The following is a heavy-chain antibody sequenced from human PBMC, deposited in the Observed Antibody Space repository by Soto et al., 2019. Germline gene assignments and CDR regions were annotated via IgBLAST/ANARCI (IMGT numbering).Heavy chain of an antibody. V-gene: IGHV5-10-1*01. CDR1: GYIFASQW. CDR2: IDLSESYT. J-gene: IGHJ4*02. CDR3: VNQGLTTYYFGY. Sequence: PGESLKISCKVSGYIFASQWISWVRQVPGKGQEWMGRIDLSESYTTYNPSFQGHVTFSADKSITTAYLQWRSLEASDTDIYYCVNQGLTTYYFGYWCQGILVTVS.